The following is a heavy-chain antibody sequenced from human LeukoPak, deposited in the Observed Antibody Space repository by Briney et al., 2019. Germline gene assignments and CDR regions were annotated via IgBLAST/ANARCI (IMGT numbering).Heavy chain of an antibody. Sequence: ASVKVSCKASGYTLTGYYMHWVRQAPGQGLEWMGWINPNSGGTNYAQKFQGRVTMTRDTSISTAYMELSRLRSDDTAVYYCAREKGTTVTPYLNWFDPWGQGTLVTVSS. CDR2: INPNSGGT. J-gene: IGHJ5*02. CDR3: AREKGTTVTPYLNWFDP. V-gene: IGHV1-2*02. CDR1: GYTLTGYY. D-gene: IGHD4-11*01.